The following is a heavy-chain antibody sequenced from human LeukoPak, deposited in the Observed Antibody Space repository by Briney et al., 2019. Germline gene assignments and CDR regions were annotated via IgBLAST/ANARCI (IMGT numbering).Heavy chain of an antibody. Sequence: ASVKASCKASGYTFTGYYMHWVRQAPGQGLEWMGWINPNSGGTNYAQKFQGRVTMTRDTSTSTAYMELSRLRSDDTAVYYCARWDLEWYYMDVWGKGTTVTVSS. V-gene: IGHV1-2*02. CDR3: ARWDLEWYYMDV. J-gene: IGHJ6*03. D-gene: IGHD3-3*01. CDR1: GYTFTGYY. CDR2: INPNSGGT.